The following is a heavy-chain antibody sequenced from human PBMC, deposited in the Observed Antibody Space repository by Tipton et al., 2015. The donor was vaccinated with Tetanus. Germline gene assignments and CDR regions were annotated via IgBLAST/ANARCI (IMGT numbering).Heavy chain of an antibody. V-gene: IGHV3-21*01. CDR2: ISSTSRYI. J-gene: IGHJ4*02. D-gene: IGHD4-11*01. CDR3: AKEGPTLYSGRGIDY. CDR1: GFTFSTTK. Sequence: GSLRLSCGVSGFTFSTTKMNWVRQAPGRGLEWVSSISSTSRYINYADSLEGRFTISRDNAKNSLSLQMNSLRIEDTAIYYCAKEGPTLYSGRGIDYWGQGTLVTVSS.